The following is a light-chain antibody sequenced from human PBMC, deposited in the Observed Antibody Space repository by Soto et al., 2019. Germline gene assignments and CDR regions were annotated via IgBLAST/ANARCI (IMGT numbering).Light chain of an antibody. CDR3: MQGTHWPIT. CDR2: LGS. J-gene: IGKJ5*01. Sequence: DVVMTQTTLSLSVAPGQPASISCRSSQSLLHSNGYNYLDWYLQKPGQSPQLLIYLGSNRSSGVPDRFSGSGSGTDFALKISRVEAEDVGVYYCMQGTHWPITFGQGTRLEI. CDR1: QSLLHSNGYNY. V-gene: IGKV2-28*01.